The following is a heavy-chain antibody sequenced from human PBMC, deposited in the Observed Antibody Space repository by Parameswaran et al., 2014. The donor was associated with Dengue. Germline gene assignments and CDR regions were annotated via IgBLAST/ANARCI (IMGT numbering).Heavy chain of an antibody. V-gene: IGHV4-59*13. CDR1: GGSISTSY. Sequence: AGGSLRLSCTVSGGSISTSYWSWIRQPPGKGLEWIGYIYYSGSTNYNPSLKSRVTLSVDTSKKQFSLMLTSVTAADTAVYYCARARMGGVGTGWDWFHGMDVWGQGTTVTVSS. CDR2: IYYSGST. CDR3: ARARMGGVGTGWDWFHGMDV. J-gene: IGHJ6*02. D-gene: IGHD3/OR15-3a*01.